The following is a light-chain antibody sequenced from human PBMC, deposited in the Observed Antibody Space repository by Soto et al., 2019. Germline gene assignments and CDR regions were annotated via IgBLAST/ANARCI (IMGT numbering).Light chain of an antibody. CDR3: QHYHSYSEA. V-gene: IGKV1-39*01. CDR2: AAS. Sequence: DIQMTQCPSSRSASVGDRVTITCRASQSISSYLNWYQQKPGKAPKLLIYAASSLQTGVPSRFSGSGSGTDFTLTISSLQPDDFATYYRQHYHSYSEAFGQGTKVDIK. CDR1: QSISSY. J-gene: IGKJ1*01.